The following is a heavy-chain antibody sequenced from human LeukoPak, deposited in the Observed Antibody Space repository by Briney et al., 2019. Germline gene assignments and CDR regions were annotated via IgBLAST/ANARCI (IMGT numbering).Heavy chain of an antibody. D-gene: IGHD3-9*01. V-gene: IGHV3-23*01. CDR2: ITGSGGIT. Sequence: GGSLRLSCAASGFTFSNYAMSWVRQAPGKGLEWVSAITGSGGITYYADSVKGRFTISRDNSKNTVFLQMNSLRAEDTAVYYCAKWGDYDVLTGYYVSDYWGQGTLVTVSS. CDR1: GFTFSNYA. J-gene: IGHJ4*02. CDR3: AKWGDYDVLTGYYVSDY.